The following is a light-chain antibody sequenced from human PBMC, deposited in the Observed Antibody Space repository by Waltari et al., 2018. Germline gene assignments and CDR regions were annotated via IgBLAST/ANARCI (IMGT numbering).Light chain of an antibody. CDR2: MVS. CDR3: MQGTHLYT. V-gene: IGKV2-30*02. Sequence: VVMTQSRLSLPVTLGQSSSIYCRSSQSLEHSDGDTYLNWFQQRPGQSPRRLINMVSDRGPGVPDRFSGWGSGTDFTLNISRVEAEDVGVYYCMQGTHLYTFGQGTKLEI. J-gene: IGKJ2*01. CDR1: QSLEHSDGDTY.